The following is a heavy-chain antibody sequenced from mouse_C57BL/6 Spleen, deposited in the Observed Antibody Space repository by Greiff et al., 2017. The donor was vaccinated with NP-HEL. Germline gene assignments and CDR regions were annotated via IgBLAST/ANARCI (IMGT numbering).Heavy chain of an antibody. D-gene: IGHD1-1*01. V-gene: IGHV1-15*01. J-gene: IGHJ4*01. Sequence: QVQLKQSGAELVRPGASVTLSCKASGYTFTDYEMHWVKQTPVHGLEWIGAIDPETGGTAYNQKFKGKAILTADKSSSTAYMELRSLTSEDSAVYYCTTSLYYGSSYAMDYWGQGTSVTVSS. CDR3: TTSLYYGSSYAMDY. CDR1: GYTFTDYE. CDR2: IDPETGGT.